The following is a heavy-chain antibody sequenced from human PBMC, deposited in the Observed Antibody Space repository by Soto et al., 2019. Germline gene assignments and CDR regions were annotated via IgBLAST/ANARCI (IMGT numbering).Heavy chain of an antibody. V-gene: IGHV4-34*01. Sequence: SETLSLTCAVYGGFLSESYWTWIRQPPGKGLEWIGEINHVGGTNYNPSLKSRVTMSVDMSQNQFSLRLISVTAADTAMYFCVRIRYQLPSSVLWLDPWGQGTPVT. CDR1: GGFLSESY. CDR3: VRIRYQLPSSVLWLDP. D-gene: IGHD3-16*01. CDR2: INHVGGT. J-gene: IGHJ5*02.